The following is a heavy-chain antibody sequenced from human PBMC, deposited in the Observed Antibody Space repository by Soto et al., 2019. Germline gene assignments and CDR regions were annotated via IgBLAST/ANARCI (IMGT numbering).Heavy chain of an antibody. D-gene: IGHD4-17*01. CDR3: ASDPDYGEAY. CDR2: IIPILGIA. Sequence: QVQLVQSGAEVKKPGSSVKVSCKASGGTFSSYTISWVRQAPGQGLEWMGRIIPILGIANYAQKFQGRVTLTATKSTSTAYMELSSLRSEDTAVYYCASDPDYGEAYWGQGTLVTVSS. J-gene: IGHJ4*02. CDR1: GGTFSSYT. V-gene: IGHV1-69*02.